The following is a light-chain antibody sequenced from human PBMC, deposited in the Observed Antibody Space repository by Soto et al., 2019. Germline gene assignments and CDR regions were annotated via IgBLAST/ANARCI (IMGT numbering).Light chain of an antibody. CDR1: QSLSSS. J-gene: IGKJ1*01. CDR2: GTS. Sequence: EIVLTQSPGTLSLSPGERATIFCRASQSLSSSLAWYQQKSGQAPRLIIYGTSRRATGVPVRFSGSGSGTDFTLTISSLQSEDFGVYFCQQYDNWPWTFGQGTKVDIK. V-gene: IGKV3-15*01. CDR3: QQYDNWPWT.